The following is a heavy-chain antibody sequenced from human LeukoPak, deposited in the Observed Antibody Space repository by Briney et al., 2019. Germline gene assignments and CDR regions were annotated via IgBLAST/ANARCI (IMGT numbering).Heavy chain of an antibody. V-gene: IGHV3-30-3*01. CDR2: ISKDGSDK. J-gene: IGHJ4*02. CDR1: GFTFNNYA. CDR3: ARDYWWNYDY. D-gene: IGHD1-7*01. Sequence: PGGSLRLSCAASGFTFNNYAMSWVRQAPGKGLEWVAVISKDGSDKYYPGSVRGRFTISRDNSKNTIYLQMDSLRAEDTAIYYCARDYWWNYDYWGQGTLVTVSS.